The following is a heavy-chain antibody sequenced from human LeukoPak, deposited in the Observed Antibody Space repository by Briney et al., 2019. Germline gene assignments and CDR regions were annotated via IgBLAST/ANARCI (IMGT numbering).Heavy chain of an antibody. Sequence: GASVKVSCKPSGYTFTGYYLHWVRQAPGEPLGWMGWINLITGATAYAQKFQGRVTVSRDTSISTAYMDLSRLTSDDTAIYYCARDRVGSGWPRPWYFEFWGQGTLVTVSS. D-gene: IGHD5-12*01. CDR2: INLITGAT. CDR1: GYTFTGYY. CDR3: ARDRVGSGWPRPWYFEF. J-gene: IGHJ4*02. V-gene: IGHV1-2*02.